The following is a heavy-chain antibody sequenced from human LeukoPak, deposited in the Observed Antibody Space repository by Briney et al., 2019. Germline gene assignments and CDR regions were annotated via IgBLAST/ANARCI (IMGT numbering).Heavy chain of an antibody. V-gene: IGHV3-30-3*01. CDR1: GYTFSSYA. CDR2: ISYDGSNK. CDR3: ARDVEIFGVVTIFDY. J-gene: IGHJ4*02. Sequence: SCKASGYTFSSYAMHWVRQAPGKGLEWVAVISYDGSNKYYADSVKGRFTISRDNSKNTLYLQMNSLRAEDTAVYYCARDVEIFGVVTIFDYWGQGTLVTVSS. D-gene: IGHD3-3*01.